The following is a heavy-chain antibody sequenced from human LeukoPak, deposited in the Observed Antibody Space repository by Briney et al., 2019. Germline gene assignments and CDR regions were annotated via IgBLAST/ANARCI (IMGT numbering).Heavy chain of an antibody. CDR1: GFTFDDYA. CDR3: AKDTVRNDCGGKGAFDI. V-gene: IGHV3-9*01. J-gene: IGHJ3*02. D-gene: IGHD4-23*01. CDR2: ISWNSGSI. Sequence: PGGSLRLSCAASGFTFDDYAMHWVRQAPGKGLEWVSGISWNSGSIGYADSVKGRFTISRDNAKNSLYLQMNSLRAEDTALYYCAKDTVRNDCGGKGAFDIWGQGTMVTVSS.